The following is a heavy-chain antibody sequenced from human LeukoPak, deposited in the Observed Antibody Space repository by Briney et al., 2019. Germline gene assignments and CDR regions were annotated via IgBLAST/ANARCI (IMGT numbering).Heavy chain of an antibody. D-gene: IGHD3-22*01. CDR1: GSTFTGYY. CDR2: INPNSGGT. CDR3: ARIGYYYDSSGYYLDY. Sequence: ASVKVSCKASGSTFTGYYMHWVRQAPGQGLEWMGWINPNSGGTNYAQKFQGRVTMTRDTSISTAYMELSRLRSDDTAVYYCARIGYYYDSSGYYLDYWGQGTLVTVSS. V-gene: IGHV1-2*02. J-gene: IGHJ4*02.